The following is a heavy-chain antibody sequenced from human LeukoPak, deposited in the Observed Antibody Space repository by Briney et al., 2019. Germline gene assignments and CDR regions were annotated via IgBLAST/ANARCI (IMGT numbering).Heavy chain of an antibody. D-gene: IGHD1-26*01. V-gene: IGHV4-61*02. CDR2: IYTSGST. J-gene: IGHJ4*02. Sequence: SQTLSLTCTVSGGSLSSGSYYWSWIRQPAGKGLEWIGRIYTSGSTNYNPSLKSRVTISVDTSKNQFSLKLSSVTAADTAVYYCARGLNSGSYGNWGQGTLVTVSS. CDR3: ARGLNSGSYGN. CDR1: GGSLSSGSYY.